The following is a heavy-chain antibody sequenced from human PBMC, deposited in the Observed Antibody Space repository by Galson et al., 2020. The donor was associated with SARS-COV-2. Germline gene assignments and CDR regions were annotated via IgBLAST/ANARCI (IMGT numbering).Heavy chain of an antibody. CDR2: IYYSGDT. CDR3: ARRRGDSAWYANWFGP. V-gene: IGHV4-39*01. J-gene: IGHJ5*02. D-gene: IGHD6-19*01. CDR1: Y. Sequence: YGGWIRQPPGKGLEWIGSIYYSGDTYYNPSLKSRLTISVDTSKNQFSLRLSSVTAADTAVYYCARRRGDSAWYANWFGPWGQGTLVTVSS.